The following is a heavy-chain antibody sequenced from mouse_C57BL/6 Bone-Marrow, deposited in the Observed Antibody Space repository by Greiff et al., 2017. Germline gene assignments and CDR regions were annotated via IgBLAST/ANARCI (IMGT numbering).Heavy chain of an antibody. CDR1: GFTFSSYA. V-gene: IGHV5-4*03. J-gene: IGHJ3*01. Sequence: EVMLVESGGGLVKPGGSLKLSCAASGFTFSSYAMSWVRQTPEKRLEWVATISDGGSYTYYPDNVKGRFTISRDNAKNNLYLQMSHLKSEDTAMYYCASFFAYWGQGTLGTVSA. CDR2: ISDGGSYT. CDR3: ASFFAY.